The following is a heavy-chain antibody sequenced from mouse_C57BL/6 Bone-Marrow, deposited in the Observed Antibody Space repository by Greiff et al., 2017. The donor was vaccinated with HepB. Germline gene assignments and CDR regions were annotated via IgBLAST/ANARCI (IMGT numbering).Heavy chain of an antibody. Sequence: VKLMESGGGLVQPGGSLSLSCAASGFTFPDYYMSWVRQPPGKALEWLGFIRNKANGYTTEYSASVKGRFTISRDKSQSILYLQMNALRAEDSATYYCARNYYGSSSDYWGQGTTLTVSS. D-gene: IGHD1-1*01. CDR2: IRNKANGYTT. CDR3: ARNYYGSSSDY. V-gene: IGHV7-3*01. CDR1: GFTFPDYY. J-gene: IGHJ2*01.